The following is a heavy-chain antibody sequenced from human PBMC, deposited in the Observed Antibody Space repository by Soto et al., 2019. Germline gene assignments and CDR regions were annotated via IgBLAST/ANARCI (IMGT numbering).Heavy chain of an antibody. Sequence: QVQLQESGPGLVQPSQTLSLTCTVSGGSISSDDYYWSWIRQPPGKGLEWIGYIYYSGSTYYNPSLKSRVTMSVDTSKNHFSLRLSSVTAADTAVYYCARETSYYYAAPSAFDILGQGTMVTVSS. V-gene: IGHV4-30-4*01. J-gene: IGHJ3*02. CDR2: IYYSGST. CDR1: GGSISSDDYY. D-gene: IGHD3-10*01. CDR3: ARETSYYYAAPSAFDI.